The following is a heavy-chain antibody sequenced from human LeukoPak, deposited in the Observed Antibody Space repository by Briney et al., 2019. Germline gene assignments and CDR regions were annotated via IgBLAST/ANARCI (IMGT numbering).Heavy chain of an antibody. CDR2: INHSGST. D-gene: IGHD1-26*01. V-gene: IGHV4-34*01. J-gene: IGHJ4*02. CDR3: ARQYSGSYRPRQDYFDY. CDR1: GGSFSGYY. Sequence: SETLSLTCAVYGGSFSGYYWSWIRQPPGKGLEWIGEINHSGSTNYNPSLKSRVTISVDTSKNQFSLKLSSVTAADTAVYYCARQYSGSYRPRQDYFDYWGQGTLVTVSS.